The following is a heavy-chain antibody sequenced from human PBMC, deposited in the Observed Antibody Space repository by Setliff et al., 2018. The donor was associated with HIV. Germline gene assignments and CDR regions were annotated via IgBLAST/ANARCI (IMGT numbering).Heavy chain of an antibody. Sequence: SETLSLTCTVAGGSISSDNYFWAWIRQPPGKGLEWIGSIFYTGSTYYNGSLNSRLAISVDTSKNQFSLRLTSVSAADTAIYYCARGRSCESDWCWLYYNYYYGMDVWAQGTAVTVSS. CDR1: GGSISSDNYF. D-gene: IGHD2-8*01. V-gene: IGHV4-39*01. CDR3: ARGRSCESDWCWLYYNYYYGMDV. CDR2: IFYTGST. J-gene: IGHJ6*02.